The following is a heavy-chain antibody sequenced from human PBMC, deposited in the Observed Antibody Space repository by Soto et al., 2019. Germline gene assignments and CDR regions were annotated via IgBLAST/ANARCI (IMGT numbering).Heavy chain of an antibody. D-gene: IGHD2-2*01. J-gene: IGHJ6*02. Sequence: ASVKVSCKASGGTFSSYAISWVRQAPGQGLEWMGGIIPIFGTANYAQKFQGRVTITADESTSTAYMELSSLRSEDTAVYYCARHPPPPPTSLDYYYYGMDVWGQGTTVTVSS. CDR1: GGTFSSYA. CDR2: IIPIFGTA. V-gene: IGHV1-69*13. CDR3: ARHPPPPPTSLDYYYYGMDV.